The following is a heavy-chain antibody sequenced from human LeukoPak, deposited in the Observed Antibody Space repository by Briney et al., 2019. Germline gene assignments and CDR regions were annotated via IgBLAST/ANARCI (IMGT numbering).Heavy chain of an antibody. CDR1: GGTFSSYA. D-gene: IGHD6-6*01. V-gene: IGHV1-69*06. CDR3: ARAYSSSFPLYYYYYYMDV. Sequence: ASVKLSCKASGGTFSSYAIIWVRQAPGQGLEWMGGRIPIFGTANYAQKFQGRVTITADKSTSTAYMELSSLRYEDTAVYYCARAYSSSFPLYYYYYYMDVGGKGTTVTVSS. CDR2: RIPIFGTA. J-gene: IGHJ6*03.